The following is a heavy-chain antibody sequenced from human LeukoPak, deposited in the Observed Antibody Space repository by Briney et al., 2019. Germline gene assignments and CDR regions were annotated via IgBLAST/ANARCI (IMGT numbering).Heavy chain of an antibody. CDR1: GGSISSSSYY. CDR2: IYYSGST. CDR3: ARDYSAYYDFWSGYYKNWFDP. V-gene: IGHV4-39*07. J-gene: IGHJ5*02. Sequence: SETLSLTCTVSGGSISSSSYYWGWIRQPPGTGLEWIGRIYYSGSTYYNPSLKSRVTISVDTSKNQFSLKLSSVTAADTAVYYCARDYSAYYDFWSGYYKNWFDPWGQGTLVTVSS. D-gene: IGHD3-3*01.